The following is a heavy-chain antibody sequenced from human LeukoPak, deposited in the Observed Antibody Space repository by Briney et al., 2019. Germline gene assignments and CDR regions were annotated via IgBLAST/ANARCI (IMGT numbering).Heavy chain of an antibody. CDR2: ISAYNGNT. Sequence: ASVKVSCKASGYTFTSYGISWVRQAPGQGLEWMGWISAYNGNTNYAQKLQGRVTMTTDTSTSTAYMELRSLRSDDTAVYYCARVRQPGITGPTVGDYWGQGTLVTVSS. D-gene: IGHD1-20*01. J-gene: IGHJ4*02. CDR3: ARVRQPGITGPTVGDY. CDR1: GYTFTSYG. V-gene: IGHV1-18*01.